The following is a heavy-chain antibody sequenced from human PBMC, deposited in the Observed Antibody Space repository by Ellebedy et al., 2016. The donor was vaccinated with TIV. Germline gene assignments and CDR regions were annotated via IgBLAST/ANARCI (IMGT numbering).Heavy chain of an antibody. CDR2: INPDGSST. J-gene: IGHJ6*02. CDR3: ARGGSYRGMDV. CDR1: GFTFSRHW. V-gene: IGHV3-74*01. Sequence: GESLKISCAASGFTFSRHWMHWVRQAPGKGLVWVSRINPDGSSTDYADSVKGRFTISRDNAKNTLYLQMNSLRAEDTAVYYCARGGSYRGMDVWGQGTTVTVSS. D-gene: IGHD1-26*01.